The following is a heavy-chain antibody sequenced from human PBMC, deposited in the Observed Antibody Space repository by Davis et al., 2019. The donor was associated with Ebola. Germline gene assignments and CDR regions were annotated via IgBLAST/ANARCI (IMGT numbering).Heavy chain of an antibody. Sequence: ASVKVSCKASGYTFTGYYMHWVRQAPGQGLEWMGWINPNSGGTNYAQKFQGRVTMTRDTSISTAYMELSRLRSDDTAVYYCASGYNWNDGEYYYYGMDVWGQGTTVTVSS. V-gene: IGHV1-2*02. D-gene: IGHD1-20*01. CDR1: GYTFTGYY. CDR2: INPNSGGT. J-gene: IGHJ6*02. CDR3: ASGYNWNDGEYYYYGMDV.